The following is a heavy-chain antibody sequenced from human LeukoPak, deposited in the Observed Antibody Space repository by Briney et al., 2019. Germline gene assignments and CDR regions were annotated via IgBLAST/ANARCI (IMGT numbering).Heavy chain of an antibody. J-gene: IGHJ4*02. CDR1: GGFISSYY. CDR3: AREDRSGCLDY. Sequence: SETLSLTCTVSGGFISSYYWSWIRQPAGKGLEWIGRIYTSGSTNYNPSLKSRVTISVDTSKNQFSLKLSSVTAADTAVYYCAREDRSGCLDYWGQGTLVTVSS. V-gene: IGHV4-4*07. CDR2: IYTSGST. D-gene: IGHD6-19*01.